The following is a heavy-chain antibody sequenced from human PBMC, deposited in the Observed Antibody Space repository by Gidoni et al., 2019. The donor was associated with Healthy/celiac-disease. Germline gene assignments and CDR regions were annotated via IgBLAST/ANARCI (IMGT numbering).Heavy chain of an antibody. J-gene: IGHJ6*03. D-gene: IGHD1-26*01. Sequence: EVQLVESGGGLVQPGRSLRLSCAAPGFTFADYALHWVRQAPGKGLGGVSGSSWNSGSIGYADSVKGRFTISRDNAKNSLYLQMNSLRAEDTALYYCAKSWAASYYYYMDVWGKGTTVTVSS. CDR2: SSWNSGSI. CDR1: GFTFADYA. V-gene: IGHV3-9*01. CDR3: AKSWAASYYYYMDV.